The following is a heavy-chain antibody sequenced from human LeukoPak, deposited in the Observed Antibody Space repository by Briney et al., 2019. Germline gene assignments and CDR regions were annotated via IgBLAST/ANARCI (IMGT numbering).Heavy chain of an antibody. D-gene: IGHD6-19*01. CDR2: IYYSGST. V-gene: IGHV4-31*03. J-gene: IGHJ4*02. Sequence: PSETLSLTCTVSGGSISSGGYSWSWIRQHPGKGLEWIGYIYYSGSTYYNPSLKSRVTMSVDTSKNQFSLKLSSVTAADTAVYYCARARQWLVDYWGQGTLVTVSS. CDR3: ARARQWLVDY. CDR1: GGSISSGGYS.